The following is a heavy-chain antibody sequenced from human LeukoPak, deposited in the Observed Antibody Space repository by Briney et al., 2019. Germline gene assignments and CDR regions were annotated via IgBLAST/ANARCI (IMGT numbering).Heavy chain of an antibody. CDR2: FDPEDGET. Sequence: ASVKVSSKVSGYTLTELSMHWVRQAPGKGLEWMGGFDPEDGETIYAQKFQGRVTITADESTSTAYMELSSLRSEDTAVYYCARSRIPLQGRDFDYWGQGTLVTVSS. CDR3: ARSRIPLQGRDFDY. CDR1: GYTLTELS. J-gene: IGHJ4*02. V-gene: IGHV1-24*01. D-gene: IGHD2-15*01.